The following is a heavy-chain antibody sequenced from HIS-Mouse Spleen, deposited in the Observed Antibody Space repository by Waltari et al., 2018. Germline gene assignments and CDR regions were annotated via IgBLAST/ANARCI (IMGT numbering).Heavy chain of an antibody. V-gene: IGHV4-39*07. D-gene: IGHD6-13*01. CDR3: AREIPYSSSWYDWYFDL. CDR1: GGSISSSSYY. CDR2: IYYSGST. Sequence: QLQLQESGPGLVKPSETLSPTCTVSGGSISSSSYYWGWILQPTGKGLEWIGSIYYSGSTYYNPSLKSRVTISVDTSKNQFSLKLSSVTAADTAVYYCAREIPYSSSWYDWYFDLWGRGTLVTVSS. J-gene: IGHJ2*01.